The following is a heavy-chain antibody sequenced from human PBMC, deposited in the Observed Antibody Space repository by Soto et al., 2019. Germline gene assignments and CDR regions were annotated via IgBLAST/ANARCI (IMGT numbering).Heavy chain of an antibody. CDR2: INPSGGST. CDR3: AGYLIDCTNGGCNDY. D-gene: IGHD2-8*01. CDR1: GYTFTSYY. V-gene: IGHV1-46*01. Sequence: QVQLVQSGAEVKKPGASVKVSCKASGYTFTSYYMHWVRQAPGQGLEWMGIINPSGGSTSYAQKFQGRVTMTRDTSTSTVYMELSSLRSEDTAVYYCAGYLIDCTNGGCNDYWGQGTLVTVSS. J-gene: IGHJ4*02.